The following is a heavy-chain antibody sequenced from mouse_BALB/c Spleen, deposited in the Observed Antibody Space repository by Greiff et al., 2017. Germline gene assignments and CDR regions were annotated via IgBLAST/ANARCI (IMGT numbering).Heavy chain of an antibody. Sequence: QVTLKECGPGILQPSQTLSLTCSFSGFSLSTSGMGVSWLRQPSGKGLEWLAHIYWDDDKRYNPSLKSRLTISKDTSSNQVFLKITSVDTADTATYYCARSSTTAVGAMDYWGQGTSVTVSS. CDR1: GFSLSTSGMG. V-gene: IGHV8-12*01. CDR3: ARSSTTAVGAMDY. J-gene: IGHJ4*01. CDR2: IYWDDDK. D-gene: IGHD1-1*01.